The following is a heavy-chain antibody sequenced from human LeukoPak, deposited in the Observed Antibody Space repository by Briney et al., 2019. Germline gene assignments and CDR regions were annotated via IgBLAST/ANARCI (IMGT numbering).Heavy chain of an antibody. CDR2: ISGSGDST. CDR3: AKPIASAGNLPGY. CDR1: GFTFSSYA. V-gene: IGHV3-23*01. J-gene: IGHJ4*02. Sequence: GGSLRLSCAASGFTFSSYAKNWVRQAPGKGLEGVSTISGSGDSTYYADSVKGRFTISRDNSKNTLYLQMNSQRAEDTALYYCAKPIASAGNLPGYWGQGTLVTVSS. D-gene: IGHD6-13*01.